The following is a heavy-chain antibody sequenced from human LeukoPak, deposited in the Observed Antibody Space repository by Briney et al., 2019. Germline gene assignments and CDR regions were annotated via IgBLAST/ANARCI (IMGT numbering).Heavy chain of an antibody. CDR3: AREVLCPLGYFDS. CDR2: IHASGST. CDR1: GGSISSGPYH. Sequence: PSQTLSLTCTVSGGSISSGPYHWNWIRQPAGKGLEWLGRIHASGSTNYSPSLKSRVTISVDTSNNQFSLKLISVTAADTAVYYCAREVLCPLGYFDSWGQGTLVTVSS. D-gene: IGHD3-16*01. V-gene: IGHV4-61*02. J-gene: IGHJ4*02.